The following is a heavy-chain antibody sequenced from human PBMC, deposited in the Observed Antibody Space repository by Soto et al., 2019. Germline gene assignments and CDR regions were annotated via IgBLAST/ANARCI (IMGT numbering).Heavy chain of an antibody. V-gene: IGHV4-4*07. CDR2: VNTSGDS. Sequence: PSETLSLTCTFSGDSIFCYYWTWIRHPAGEGLEWIGRVNTSGDSTCNPSLKRRLTMSLDPSKNQFSLTWSSVTAADTAMHYCATGQSDCGCYEKNFWGQGTLVTVSS. D-gene: IGHD6-19*01. CDR1: GDSIFCYY. CDR3: ATGQSDCGCYEKNF. J-gene: IGHJ4*02.